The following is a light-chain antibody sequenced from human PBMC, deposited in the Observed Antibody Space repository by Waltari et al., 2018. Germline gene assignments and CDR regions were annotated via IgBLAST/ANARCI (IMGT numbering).Light chain of an antibody. CDR3: HSRDGSGVGGS. V-gene: IGLV3-19*01. J-gene: IGLJ2*01. CDR2: DKN. CDR1: SLRSYY. Sequence: SSELTQDPAVSVAMGQTVRITCQGDSLRSYYASWDQQRPGQAPILVMYDKNNRPSGVPDRFSGSSSDDAASLTITGAQAEDEGSYYCHSRDGSGVGGSFGGGTKLTVL.